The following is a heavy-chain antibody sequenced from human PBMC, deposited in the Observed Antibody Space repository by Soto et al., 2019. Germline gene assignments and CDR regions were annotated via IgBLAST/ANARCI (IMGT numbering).Heavy chain of an antibody. CDR3: AREPAYYYDSSGYSVPFGY. D-gene: IGHD3-22*01. CDR2: ISCDGSTK. CDR1: GFTFSNYA. Sequence: QVQLVESGGGVVQPGRSLRLSCAASGFTFSNYAMHWVRQAPGKGLEWVAVISCDGSTKNYADSVKGRFTIARDNSKNTLYLQMNSLRAEDTAVYNCAREPAYYYDSSGYSVPFGYWGQGTLVTVSS. V-gene: IGHV3-30-3*01. J-gene: IGHJ4*02.